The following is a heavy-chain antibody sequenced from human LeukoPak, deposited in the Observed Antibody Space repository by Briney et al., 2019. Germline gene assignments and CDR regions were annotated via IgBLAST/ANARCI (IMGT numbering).Heavy chain of an antibody. J-gene: IGHJ4*02. CDR2: IFPIFGTA. V-gene: IGHV1-69*13. Sequence: ASVKVSCKASGGTFSSYAISRRRQAPGQGLEWMGGIFPIFGTANYAQKFQGKVTITADESTSTAYMELSSLRSEDTAVYYCARGGSNWGSRRYFAYWGQGTLVTVSS. CDR3: ARGGSNWGSRRYFAY. D-gene: IGHD7-27*01. CDR1: GGTFSSYA.